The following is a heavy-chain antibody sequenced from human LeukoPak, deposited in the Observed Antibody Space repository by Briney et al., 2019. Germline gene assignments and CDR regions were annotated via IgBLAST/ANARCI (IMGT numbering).Heavy chain of an antibody. V-gene: IGHV4-31*03. D-gene: IGHD4-11*01. Sequence: SETLCLTCTVSGDSINTGGYYWNWIRQHPGKGLEWIGYIYYTGSTYYNPSLKSRPAISLYTSKNRFSLRLSSVTAADTAVYYCARDPTPGMYYFDYWGQGNLVTVSS. CDR3: ARDPTPGMYYFDY. J-gene: IGHJ4*02. CDR1: GDSINTGGYY. CDR2: IYYTGST.